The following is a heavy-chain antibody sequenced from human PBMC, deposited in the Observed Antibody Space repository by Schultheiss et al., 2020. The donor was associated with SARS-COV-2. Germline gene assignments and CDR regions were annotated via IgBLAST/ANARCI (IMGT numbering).Heavy chain of an antibody. J-gene: IGHJ4*02. CDR2: ISYDGSNK. CDR3: AGGPRSWFSFDY. D-gene: IGHD6-13*01. Sequence: GGSLRLSCAASGFTFSSYGMHWVRQAPGKGLEWVAVISYDGSNKYYADSVKGRFTISRDNSKNTLYLQMNSLRAEDTAVYYCAGGPRSWFSFDYWGQGTLVTVSS. CDR1: GFTFSSYG. V-gene: IGHV3-30*12.